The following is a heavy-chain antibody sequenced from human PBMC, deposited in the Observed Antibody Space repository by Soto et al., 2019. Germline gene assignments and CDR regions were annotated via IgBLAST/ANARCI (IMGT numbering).Heavy chain of an antibody. CDR3: ARNTPIVPRAFDI. D-gene: IGHD1-26*01. CDR2: IYYSGTT. V-gene: IGHV4-31*03. J-gene: IGHJ3*02. Sequence: SETLSLTCTVSGGSISSAAYYCSWIRQHPGKGLELIGYIYYSGTTYYNPSLKSRLTISVDTSKNQLSLKQRSVTAADTTVYYCARNTPIVPRAFDIWGQGTKVTVSS. CDR1: GGSISSAAYY.